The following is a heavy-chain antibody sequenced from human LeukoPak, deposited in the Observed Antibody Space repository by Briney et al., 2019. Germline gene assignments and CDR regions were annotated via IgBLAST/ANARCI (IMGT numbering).Heavy chain of an antibody. CDR1: GFTFNDYA. CDR3: ARASYYYDTTGLGAVDL. Sequence: GMSLRLFCAASGFTFNDYAMFWVRQAPGKGLEWVSGINWNSDNIGYADSVKGRFTISRDDAKKSLFLQMNSLRAEDTALYYCARASYYYDTTGLGAVDLWGQGTMVTVSS. D-gene: IGHD3-22*01. J-gene: IGHJ3*01. CDR2: INWNSDNI. V-gene: IGHV3-9*01.